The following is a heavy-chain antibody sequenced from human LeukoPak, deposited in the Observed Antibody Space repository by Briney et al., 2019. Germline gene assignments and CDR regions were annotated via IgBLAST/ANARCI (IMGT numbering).Heavy chain of an antibody. CDR2: IRYDGSNK. Sequence: GRSLRLSCAASGFTFSSYGMHWVRQAPGKGLEWVAFIRYDGSNKYYADSVKGRFTISRDNSKNTLYLQMNSLRAEDTAVYYCAKDLWVVPAAYDYWGQGTLVTVSS. V-gene: IGHV3-30*02. CDR1: GFTFSSYG. J-gene: IGHJ4*02. D-gene: IGHD2-2*01. CDR3: AKDLWVVPAAYDY.